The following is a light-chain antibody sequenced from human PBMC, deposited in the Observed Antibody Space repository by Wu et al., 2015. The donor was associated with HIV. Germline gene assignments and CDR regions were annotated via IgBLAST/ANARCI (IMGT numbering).Light chain of an antibody. CDR3: QQRSNWLVT. J-gene: IGKJ2*01. Sequence: EIVLTQSPGTLSLSPGERATLSCRASQSVSSTYLAWYQQKPGQAPRLLIYDASNRATGIPARFSGSGRGTDFTLTISSLEPEDFAVYYCQQRSNWLVTFGQGTKLEIK. V-gene: IGKV3D-11*02. CDR1: QSVSSTY. CDR2: DAS.